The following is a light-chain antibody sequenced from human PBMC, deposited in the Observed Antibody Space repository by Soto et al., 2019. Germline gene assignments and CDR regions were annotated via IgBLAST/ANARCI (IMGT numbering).Light chain of an antibody. V-gene: IGKV3-15*01. CDR1: QSVSSY. CDR2: DAS. Sequence: EIVMTQSPATLSVSPGETAILSCRASQSVSSYLAWYQQKPGQAPRLLISDASTRATGVPGRFSGSGSGTEFTLTISSLQSEDFAIYYCHQYNDWLMYTFGQGTKLEIK. CDR3: HQYNDWLMYT. J-gene: IGKJ2*01.